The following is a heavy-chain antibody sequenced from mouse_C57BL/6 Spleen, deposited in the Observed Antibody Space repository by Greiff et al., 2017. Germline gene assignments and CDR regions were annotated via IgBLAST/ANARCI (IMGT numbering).Heavy chain of an antibody. D-gene: IGHD2-3*01. CDR2: INPSNGGT. CDR3: ARGDGYYDGSWFAY. Sequence: QVQLQQPGTELVKPGASVKLSCKASGYPFTSYWMHWVKQRPGQGLEWIGNINPSNGGTNYNEKFKCKATLTVDKSSSTAYMQLSSLTSEDSAVYYCARGDGYYDGSWFAYWGQGTLVTVSA. V-gene: IGHV1-53*01. J-gene: IGHJ3*01. CDR1: GYPFTSYW.